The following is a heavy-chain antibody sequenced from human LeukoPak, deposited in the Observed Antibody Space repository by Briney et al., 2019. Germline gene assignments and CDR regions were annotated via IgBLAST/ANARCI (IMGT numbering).Heavy chain of an antibody. CDR3: ARGRVWFGDANDAFDV. D-gene: IGHD3-10*01. CDR2: VSISSGTI. Sequence: PGGSLRLSCAASGFTFTGHNMNWVRQAPGKGLEWVSFVSISSGTIYYADSVKGRFSISRDNAKSSLDLQMNSLRAEDTAVYYCARGRVWFGDANDAFDVWGQGTMVTVSS. V-gene: IGHV3-48*04. J-gene: IGHJ3*01. CDR1: GFTFTGHN.